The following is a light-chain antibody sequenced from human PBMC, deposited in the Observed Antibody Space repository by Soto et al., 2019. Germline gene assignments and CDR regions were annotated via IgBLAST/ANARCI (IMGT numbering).Light chain of an antibody. Sequence: QSALIQPRSVSGSPGQSVTISCTGTSSDVGGYNYVSWYQQYPGKAPKLIIYDVSKRPSGVPDRFSGSKSGNTASLTISGLQAEDEADYYCCSYAGTYTLGVFGGGTQLTVL. CDR1: SSDVGGYNY. J-gene: IGLJ7*01. CDR3: CSYAGTYTLGV. V-gene: IGLV2-11*01. CDR2: DVS.